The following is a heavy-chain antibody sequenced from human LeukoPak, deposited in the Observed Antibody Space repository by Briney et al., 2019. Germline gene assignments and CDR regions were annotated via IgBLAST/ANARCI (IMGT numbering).Heavy chain of an antibody. J-gene: IGHJ4*02. V-gene: IGHV3-30*02. Sequence: GGSLRLSCAASGFTFSSYGMHWVRQAPGKGLEWVAFIRYDGGNKYYADSVKGRFTISRDNSKNTLYLQMNSLRSEDTAIYYCAKERIRFQFFFDYWGQGTPVTVSS. D-gene: IGHD3-3*02. CDR1: GFTFSSYG. CDR2: IRYDGGNK. CDR3: AKERIRFQFFFDY.